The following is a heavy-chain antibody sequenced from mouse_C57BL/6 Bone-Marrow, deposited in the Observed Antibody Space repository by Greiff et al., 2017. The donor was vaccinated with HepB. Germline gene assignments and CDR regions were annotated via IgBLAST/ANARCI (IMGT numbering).Heavy chain of an antibody. D-gene: IGHD2-2*01. CDR2: ISDGGSYT. CDR1: GFTFSSYA. CDR3: ARPPYGYLAY. J-gene: IGHJ3*01. Sequence: DVKLVESGGGLVKPGGSLKLSCAASGFTFSSYAMSWVRQTPEKRLEWVATISDGGSYTYYPDTMERRFIISRDNTKKTLYLQMSSLRSEDTALYYCARPPYGYLAYWGQGTLVTVSA. V-gene: IGHV5-9-2*01.